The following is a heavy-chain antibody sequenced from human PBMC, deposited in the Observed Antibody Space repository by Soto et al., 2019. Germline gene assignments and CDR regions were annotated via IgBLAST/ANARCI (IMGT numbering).Heavy chain of an antibody. CDR1: GASISSSYW. CDR2: IYHIGSI. D-gene: IGHD6-19*01. CDR3: ARREDSSGWHPGSYFDY. Sequence: QVLLQESGPGLVKPSGTLSLSCAVSGASISSSYWWTWVRQPPGKGLEWIGEIYHIGSINYNPSLKSRVTMSVDKSRNQFSLKLSSVTAADTAVYFCARREDSSGWHPGSYFDYWGQGTLVTVSS. V-gene: IGHV4-4*02. J-gene: IGHJ4*02.